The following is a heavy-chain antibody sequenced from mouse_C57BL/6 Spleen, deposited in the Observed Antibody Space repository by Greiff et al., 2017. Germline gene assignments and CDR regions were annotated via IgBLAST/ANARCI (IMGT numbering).Heavy chain of an antibody. CDR3: TTFYYYGSQGFAY. CDR2: IDPENGDT. D-gene: IGHD1-1*01. Sequence: VQLQQSGAELVRPGASVKLSCTASGFNIKDDYMHWVKQRPEQGLEWIGWIDPENGDTEYASKFQGKATITADTSSNTAYLQLSSLTSEDTAVYYCTTFYYYGSQGFAYWGQGTLVTVSA. CDR1: GFNIKDDY. J-gene: IGHJ3*01. V-gene: IGHV14-4*01.